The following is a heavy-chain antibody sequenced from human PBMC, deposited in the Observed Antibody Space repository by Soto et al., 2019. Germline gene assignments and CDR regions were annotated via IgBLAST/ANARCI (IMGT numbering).Heavy chain of an antibody. J-gene: IGHJ4*02. CDR3: AKDNDLDRDGPFDY. D-gene: IGHD2-2*03. CDR1: GFSFDDYG. Sequence: EVQLVESGGGSVQPGRSLRLSCAASGFSFDDYGMHWVRQGPGKGLEWVSGISWSSGDIYYADSVKGRFTISRDNVKRSLYLQTTSLRTEDTALYHCAKDNDLDRDGPFDYWGQGILVTVSS. CDR2: ISWSSGDI. V-gene: IGHV3-9*01.